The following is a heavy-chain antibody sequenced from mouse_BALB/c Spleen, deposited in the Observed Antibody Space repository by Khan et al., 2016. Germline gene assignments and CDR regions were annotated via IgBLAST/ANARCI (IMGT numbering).Heavy chain of an antibody. V-gene: IGHV5-9-1*01. Sequence: EVELVESGGGLVKPGGSLKLSCAASGFTFSSYAMSWVRQTPEKRLEWVATISSGGSYTYYPDSVKGRFTISRDNAKNTLYLKMSSLRSEDTARYDCARERREVRFAYWGQGTLVTVSA. CDR1: GFTFSSYA. J-gene: IGHJ3*01. CDR3: ARERREVRFAY. CDR2: ISSGGSYT.